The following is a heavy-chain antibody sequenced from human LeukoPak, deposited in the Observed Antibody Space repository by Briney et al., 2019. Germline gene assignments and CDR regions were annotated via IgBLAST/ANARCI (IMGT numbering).Heavy chain of an antibody. CDR3: ARDLATVLGYCSGGSCYPDS. D-gene: IGHD2-15*01. CDR2: ISFDGSNK. J-gene: IGHJ4*02. V-gene: IGHV3-30*04. CDR1: GFTFNRYA. Sequence: PGRSLRLSCAASGFTFNRYAMHWVRQAPGKGLECVAIISFDGSNKYYADSVKGRFTISRDNSKNTLYLQMNSLSAEVTAVYYCARDLATVLGYCSGGSCYPDSWGQGTLVTVSS.